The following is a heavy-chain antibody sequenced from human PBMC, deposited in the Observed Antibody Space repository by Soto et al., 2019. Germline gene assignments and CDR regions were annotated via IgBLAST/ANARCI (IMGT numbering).Heavy chain of an antibody. CDR2: INPSGGST. CDR3: ARGLAAGDY. V-gene: IGHV1-46*01. D-gene: IGHD6-13*01. J-gene: IGHJ4*02. CDR1: GYTFTNYY. Sequence: QVQLVQSGAEVKNPGASVKVSCKASGYTFTNYYIHWVRHAPGQGLEWMAIINPSGGSTNYAQKFQGRVTLARDTFTNTVYMELSSLRSEDTAIYYCARGLAAGDYWGQGTLVTVSS.